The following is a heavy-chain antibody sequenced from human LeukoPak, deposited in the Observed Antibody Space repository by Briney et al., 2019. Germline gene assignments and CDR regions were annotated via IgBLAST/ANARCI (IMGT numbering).Heavy chain of an antibody. CDR1: GFSLSSYA. CDR2: ISSTDAGT. V-gene: IGHV3-23*01. D-gene: IGHD3-16*02. J-gene: IGHJ4*02. CDR3: ARALGY. Sequence: GGSLRLSCAASGFSLSSYAMSWVRQAPGKGLEWVSAISSTDAGTYHADSVKGRFTISRDNSKNTLYLQMNSLRAEDTAVYYCARALGYWGQGTLVTVSS.